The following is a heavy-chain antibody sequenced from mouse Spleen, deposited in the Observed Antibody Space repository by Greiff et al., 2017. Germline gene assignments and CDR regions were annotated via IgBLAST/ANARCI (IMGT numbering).Heavy chain of an antibody. Sequence: VQLQQSGPELVKPGASVKIPCKASGYTFTDYNMDWVKQSHGKSLEWIGDINPNNGGTIYNQKFKGKATLTVDKSSSTAYMELRSLTSEDTAVYYCARSGTTVVGGFAYWGQGTLVTVSA. CDR1: GYTFTDYN. V-gene: IGHV1-18*01. J-gene: IGHJ3*01. D-gene: IGHD1-1*01. CDR2: INPNNGGT. CDR3: ARSGTTVVGGFAY.